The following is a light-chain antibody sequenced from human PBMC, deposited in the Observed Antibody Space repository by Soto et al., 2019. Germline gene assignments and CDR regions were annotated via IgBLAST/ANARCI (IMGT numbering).Light chain of an antibody. Sequence: DIQLTQSPSTLSASIGDRVTITCRASQTISGWLAWYQQKPGKAPKLLIYDASTLGSGVPSRFSGSGSGTEFTLTISSLQPDDFATYFCQQYNSPSVYTFGQGTRLEIK. CDR2: DAS. CDR3: QQYNSPSVYT. V-gene: IGKV1-5*01. CDR1: QTISGW. J-gene: IGKJ2*01.